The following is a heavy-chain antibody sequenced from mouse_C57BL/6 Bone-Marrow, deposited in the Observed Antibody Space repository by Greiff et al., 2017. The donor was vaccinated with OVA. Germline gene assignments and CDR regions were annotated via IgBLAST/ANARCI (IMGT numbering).Heavy chain of an antibody. CDR3: ARSPLTGTLDY. CDR1: GFTFTDYY. V-gene: IGHV7-3*01. D-gene: IGHD4-1*01. Sequence: EVKVVESGGGLVQPGGSLSLSCAASGFTFTDYYMSWVRQPPGKALEWLGFIRNKANGYTTEYSASVKGRFTISRDNSQSILYLQMNALRAEDSATYYCARSPLTGTLDYWGQGTTLTVSS. J-gene: IGHJ2*01. CDR2: IRNKANGYTT.